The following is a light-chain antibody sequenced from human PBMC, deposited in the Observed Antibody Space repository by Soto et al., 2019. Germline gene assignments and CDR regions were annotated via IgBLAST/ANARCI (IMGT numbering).Light chain of an antibody. J-gene: IGLJ1*01. Sequence: QSALTQPASVSGSPGQSITISCTGTSSDVGGYNYVSWYQQHPGKAPKLMIYDVSNRPSGVSNRFSGSKSGNTASLTISGLQAEDEADYYGSSYTSSSTLYVFGTGTKLPS. CDR2: DVS. V-gene: IGLV2-14*01. CDR1: SSDVGGYNY. CDR3: SSYTSSSTLYV.